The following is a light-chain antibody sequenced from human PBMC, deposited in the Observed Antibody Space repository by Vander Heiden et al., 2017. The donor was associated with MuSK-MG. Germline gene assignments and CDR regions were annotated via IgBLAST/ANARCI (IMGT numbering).Light chain of an antibody. V-gene: IGKV1-39*01. J-gene: IGKJ3*01. CDR3: QQSYSTPFT. CDR2: TVS. CDR1: QSISRF. Sequence: DIQMTQSPSSLSASGGDRVTITCRASQSISRFLNWYQQKPGKAPKLLIFTVSNLQSGVPSRFSGSGSGTDFTLTISSLQPEDFATYYCQQSYSTPFTFAPGAKVDI.